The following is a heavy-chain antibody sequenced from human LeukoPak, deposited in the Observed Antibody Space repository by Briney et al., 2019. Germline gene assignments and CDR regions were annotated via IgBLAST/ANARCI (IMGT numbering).Heavy chain of an antibody. CDR2: ITYSGST. J-gene: IGHJ5*02. CDR1: GGSISSSTYY. V-gene: IGHV4-39*07. Sequence: SETLSLTCTVSGGSISSSTYYWGWIRQPPGKGLEWIGSITYSGSTYYNPSLKSRVTISVDTSKNQFSLKLISVTAADTAVYYCARDLDYYDSTWFDPWGQGTLATVSS. D-gene: IGHD3-22*01. CDR3: ARDLDYYDSTWFDP.